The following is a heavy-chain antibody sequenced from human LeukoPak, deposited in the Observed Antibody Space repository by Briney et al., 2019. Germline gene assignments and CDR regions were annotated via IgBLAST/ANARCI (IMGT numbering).Heavy chain of an antibody. Sequence: PGGSLRLSCAASGFTFNTYAMSWVRQAPGKGLEWVSAISGGAGSTYYADSVKGRFTISRDNSKNTLYLQMSSLRAEDTAVYYCVKVNNGGNSGFDYWGQGTLVTVSP. CDR2: ISGGAGST. V-gene: IGHV3-23*01. J-gene: IGHJ4*02. CDR1: GFTFNTYA. D-gene: IGHD4-23*01. CDR3: VKVNNGGNSGFDY.